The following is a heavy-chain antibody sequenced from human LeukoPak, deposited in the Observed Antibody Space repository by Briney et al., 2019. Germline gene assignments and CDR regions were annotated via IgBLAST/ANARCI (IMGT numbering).Heavy chain of an antibody. D-gene: IGHD3-3*01. V-gene: IGHV6-1*01. CDR2: TYYRAKWYN. CDR1: GDSFTSNSAA. CDR3: AREALRFLGWQGTEAGPYDYYYMDV. J-gene: IGHJ6*03. Sequence: SQTLSLTCAISGDSFTSNSAAWNWVRQSPSRGLEWLGRTYYRAKWYNEDAVSVKSRITINPDTSKNQFSLQLNSVTPEDAAVYYCAREALRFLGWQGTEAGPYDYYYMDVWGKGTTVTVSS.